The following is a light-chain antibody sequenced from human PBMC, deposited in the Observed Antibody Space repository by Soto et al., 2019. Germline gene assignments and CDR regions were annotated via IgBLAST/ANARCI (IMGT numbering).Light chain of an antibody. Sequence: EIVLTQSPGTLSLSPGERATLSCRASQRVSSIYLAWYQQKPGQAPRLLIYGAASRATGIPDRFSGSGSGTDFTLTISRLEPEDFAVYYCQQYGSSPRARTFGQGTKVDI. CDR1: QRVSSIY. V-gene: IGKV3-20*01. CDR3: QQYGSSPRART. CDR2: GAA. J-gene: IGKJ1*01.